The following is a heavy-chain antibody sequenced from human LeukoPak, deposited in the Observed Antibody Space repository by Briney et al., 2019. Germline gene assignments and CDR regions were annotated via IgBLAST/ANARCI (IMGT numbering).Heavy chain of an antibody. Sequence: GGSLRLSCAASGFTFSSYAMHWVRQAPGKGLEWVAVISYDGSNKYYADSVKGRFTISRDNSKNTLYQQMNSLRAEDTAVYYCARDGYCSSTGCYTGLDYWGQGTLVTVSS. J-gene: IGHJ4*02. V-gene: IGHV3-30*04. CDR1: GFTFSSYA. CDR3: ARDGYCSSTGCYTGLDY. D-gene: IGHD2-2*02. CDR2: ISYDGSNK.